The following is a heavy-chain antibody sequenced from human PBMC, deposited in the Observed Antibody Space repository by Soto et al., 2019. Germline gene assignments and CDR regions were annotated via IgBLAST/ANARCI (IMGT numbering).Heavy chain of an antibody. Sequence: GGSLRLSCAASGFTFSSYAMSWVRQAPGKGLEWVSAISGSGGSTYYADSVKGRFTISRDNSKNTLYLQMNSLRAEDTAVYYWGGGGGYCSGGSCGAGDYYYYYYGMDVWGRGTTVTVSS. V-gene: IGHV3-23*01. CDR3: GGGGGYCSGGSCGAGDYYYYYYGMDV. D-gene: IGHD2-15*01. CDR1: GFTFSSYA. J-gene: IGHJ6*02. CDR2: ISGSGGST.